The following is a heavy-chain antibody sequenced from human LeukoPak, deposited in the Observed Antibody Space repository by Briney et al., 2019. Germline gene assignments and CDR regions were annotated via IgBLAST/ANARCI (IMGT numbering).Heavy chain of an antibody. J-gene: IGHJ4*02. Sequence: GGSLRLSCAASGFTFSSYGMHWVRQAPGKGLEWVAFIRYDGSNKYYADSVKGRFTISRDNSKNTLYLQMNSLRAEDTAVYYCAKDSDVWSSRWLQFARGTLDYWGQGTLVTVSS. CDR3: AKDSDVWSSRWLQFARGTLDY. V-gene: IGHV3-30*02. CDR2: IRYDGSNK. CDR1: GFTFSSYG. D-gene: IGHD5-24*01.